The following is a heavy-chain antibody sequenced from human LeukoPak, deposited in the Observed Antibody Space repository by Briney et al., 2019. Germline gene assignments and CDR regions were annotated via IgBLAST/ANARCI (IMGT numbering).Heavy chain of an antibody. CDR1: GYTFTAYY. Sequence: ASVKVSCKTSGYTFTAYYIHWLRQAPGQGLEWMGIINPSAGSTSYPQKFQGRVTMTRDTSTSTVYMELSSLRSEDTAVYYCAAPGASGFVGNFWSGPLDFWGQGTLVTVSS. CDR2: INPSAGST. V-gene: IGHV1-46*01. D-gene: IGHD3-3*01. CDR3: AAPGASGFVGNFWSGPLDF. J-gene: IGHJ4*02.